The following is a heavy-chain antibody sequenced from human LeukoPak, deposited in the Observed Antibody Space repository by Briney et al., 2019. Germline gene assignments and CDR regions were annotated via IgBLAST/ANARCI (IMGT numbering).Heavy chain of an antibody. D-gene: IGHD3-22*01. V-gene: IGHV3-7*01. CDR2: IKQDGSEK. Sequence: GGSLRLSCAASGFTFSSYWMSWVRQAPGKGLEWVANIKQDGSEKYYVDSVKGRFTISRDNAKNSLYLQMNSLRAEDTAVYYCARANYDSSHGAFDIWGQGTMVTVSS. J-gene: IGHJ3*02. CDR1: GFTFSSYW. CDR3: ARANYDSSHGAFDI.